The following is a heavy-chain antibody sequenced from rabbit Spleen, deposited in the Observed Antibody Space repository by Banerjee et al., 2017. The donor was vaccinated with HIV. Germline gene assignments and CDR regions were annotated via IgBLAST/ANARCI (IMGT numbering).Heavy chain of an antibody. CDR3: ARDYYGMDL. J-gene: IGHJ6*01. CDR1: GFSFSSSYY. V-gene: IGHV1S40*01. Sequence: QSLEESGGDLVKPGASLTLTCTASGFSFSSSYYMCWVRQAPGKGPEWIACIDASGGTTWYASWAKGRFTISKTSSTTVTLQMTSLTAADTATYFCARDYYGMDLWGPGTLVTVS. CDR2: IDASGGTT.